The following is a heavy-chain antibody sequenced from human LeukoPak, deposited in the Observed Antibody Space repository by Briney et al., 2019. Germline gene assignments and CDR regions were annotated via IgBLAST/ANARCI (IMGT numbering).Heavy chain of an antibody. CDR3: ARMYENHYYMDV. Sequence: ASVKVSCKASGYTFTSYGISWVRQAPGQGLEWMGWISAYNGNTNYAQKLQGRVTMTTDTSTSTAYMELRSLRSEDTAVYYCARMYENHYYMDVWGKGTTVTVSS. D-gene: IGHD2-8*01. CDR1: GYTFTSYG. CDR2: ISAYNGNT. V-gene: IGHV1-18*01. J-gene: IGHJ6*03.